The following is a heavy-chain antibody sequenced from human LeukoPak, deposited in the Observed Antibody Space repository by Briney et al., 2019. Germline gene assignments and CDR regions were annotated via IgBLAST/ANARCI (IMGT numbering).Heavy chain of an antibody. CDR3: AKDMYRGSSHDAFDI. V-gene: IGHV3-43*02. CDR2: ISGDGGST. CDR1: GFTFDDYA. D-gene: IGHD1-26*01. J-gene: IGHJ3*02. Sequence: PGGSLRLSCAASGFTFDDYAMHWARQAPGKGLEWVSLISGDGGSTYYADSVKGRFTISRDNSKNSLYLQMNSLRTEDTALYYCAKDMYRGSSHDAFDIWGQGTMVTVSS.